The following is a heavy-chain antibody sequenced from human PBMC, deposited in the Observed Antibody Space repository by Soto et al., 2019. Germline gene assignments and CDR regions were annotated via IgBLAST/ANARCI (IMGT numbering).Heavy chain of an antibody. CDR2: ISGSGGST. CDR3: AKDLSSGTTIFYYYYGMDV. V-gene: IGHV3-23*01. Sequence: EVQLLESGGGLVQPGGSLRLSCAASGFTFSSYAMSWVRQAPGKGLEWVSAISGSGGSTYYADSVKGRFTISRDNSKNTLYLQMNSLRAEDTAVYYCAKDLSSGTTIFYYYYGMDVWGQGTTVTGSS. D-gene: IGHD3-22*01. CDR1: GFTFSSYA. J-gene: IGHJ6*02.